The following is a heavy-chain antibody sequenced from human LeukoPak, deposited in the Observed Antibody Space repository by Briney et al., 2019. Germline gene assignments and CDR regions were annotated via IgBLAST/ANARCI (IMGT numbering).Heavy chain of an antibody. D-gene: IGHD3-10*01. J-gene: IGHJ4*02. Sequence: GASVKVSCKASGYTFTSYGISWVRQAPGQGLEWMGWISAYNGNTNYAQKLQGRVTMTTDTSTSTAYMELRSLRSEDTAVYYCAREGGYPGAISGSYGVGYWGQGTLVTVSS. CDR2: ISAYNGNT. CDR3: AREGGYPGAISGSYGVGY. V-gene: IGHV1-18*01. CDR1: GYTFTSYG.